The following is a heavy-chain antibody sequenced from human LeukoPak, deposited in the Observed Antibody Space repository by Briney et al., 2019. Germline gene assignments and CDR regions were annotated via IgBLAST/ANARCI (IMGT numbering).Heavy chain of an antibody. D-gene: IGHD3-10*01. CDR3: ARLYGRYFDY. V-gene: IGHV5-51*01. J-gene: IGHJ4*02. CDR1: GYNFPTSW. Sequence: GESLKISCKGSGYNFPTSWIGWVRQMPGKGLEWMGIIYPGYSDTRYSPSFEGQVTISADKSISTAYLQWSGLKASDTAIYYCARLYGRYFDYWGQGTLVTVSS. CDR2: IYPGYSDT.